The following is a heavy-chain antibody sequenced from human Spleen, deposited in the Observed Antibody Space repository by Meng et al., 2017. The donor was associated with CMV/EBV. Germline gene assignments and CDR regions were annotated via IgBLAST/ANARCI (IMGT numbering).Heavy chain of an antibody. V-gene: IGHV1-18*01. CDR3: ARELSNHGFHYYYYGMDV. D-gene: IGHD4-11*01. CDR2: ISAYNGNT. CDR1: GYTFTSYG. Sequence: ASVKVSCKASGYTFTSYGISWVRQAPGQGLEWMGWISAYNGNTNYAQKLQGRVTMTTDSSTSTAYMELRSLRSDDTAVYYCARELSNHGFHYYYYGMDVWGQGTTVTVSS. J-gene: IGHJ6*02.